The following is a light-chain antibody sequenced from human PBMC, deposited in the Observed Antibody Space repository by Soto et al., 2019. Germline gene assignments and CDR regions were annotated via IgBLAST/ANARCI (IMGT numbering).Light chain of an antibody. V-gene: IGLV2-14*03. CDR1: SSDIGRYDY. CDR2: RVI. Sequence: QSALTQPASVSGSPGQSITISCTGTSSDIGRYDYVSWYQQLPGKAPKLIIYRVINRPSGVSDRFSGSKSGNSASLSISGLQPKDEAGYFCGSYTSATIWVFGGGTKLTVL. CDR3: GSYTSATIWV. J-gene: IGLJ3*02.